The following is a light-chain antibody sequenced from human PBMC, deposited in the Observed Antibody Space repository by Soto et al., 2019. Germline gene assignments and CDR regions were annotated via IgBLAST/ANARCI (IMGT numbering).Light chain of an antibody. V-gene: IGKV4-1*01. CDR3: QQYYSSPFT. CDR2: WAS. CDR1: QSVLQSADNKNR. J-gene: IGKJ2*01. Sequence: DIVMTQSPDSLAVSLGERPTINCKSSQSVLQSADNKNRLTWYQQKPGQPPRLLIYWASFRESGVPDRFSGSGSGTDFTLTISSLQAEDVAVYYCQQYYSSPFTFGQGTKLEIK.